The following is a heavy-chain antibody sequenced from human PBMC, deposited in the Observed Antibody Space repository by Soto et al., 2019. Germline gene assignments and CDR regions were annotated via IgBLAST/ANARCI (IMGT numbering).Heavy chain of an antibody. V-gene: IGHV4-59*01. D-gene: IGHD6-13*01. CDR1: GGSISSYY. CDR3: AREGGSSWYAFDI. J-gene: IGHJ3*02. CDR2: IYYSGST. Sequence: QVQLQESGPGLVKPSETLSLTCTVSGGSISSYYWSWIRQPPGKGLEWIGYIYYSGSTNYNPSLKSRVTISVDTSKNQFSLKLSSVTAADTAVYYCAREGGSSWYAFDIWGQGTMVTVS.